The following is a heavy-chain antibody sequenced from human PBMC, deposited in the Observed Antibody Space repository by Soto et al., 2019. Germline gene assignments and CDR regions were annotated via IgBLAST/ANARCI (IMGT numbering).Heavy chain of an antibody. V-gene: IGHV3-7*01. J-gene: IGHJ4*02. D-gene: IGHD5-12*01. Sequence: PGGSLRLSCAASGFTFSSYWMSWVRQAPGKELEWVANIKQDGSDKYYVDSVKGRFTISRDNSKNSLYLQMNSLRAEDTAVYYCASSGYDSYYWGQGTLVTVSS. CDR2: IKQDGSDK. CDR3: ASSGYDSYY. CDR1: GFTFSSYW.